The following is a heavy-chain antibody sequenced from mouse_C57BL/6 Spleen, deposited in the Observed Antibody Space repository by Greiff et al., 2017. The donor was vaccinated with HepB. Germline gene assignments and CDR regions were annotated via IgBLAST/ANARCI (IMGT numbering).Heavy chain of an antibody. J-gene: IGHJ3*01. Sequence: QVQLQQSGAELVKPGASVKISCKASGYAFSSYWMNWVKQRPGKGLEWIGQIYPGDGDTNYNGKFKGKATLTADKSSSTAYMQLSSLTSEDSAVYFCARGKVDYGSSYIAYWGQGTLVTVSA. CDR3: ARGKVDYGSSYIAY. CDR1: GYAFSSYW. D-gene: IGHD1-1*01. CDR2: IYPGDGDT. V-gene: IGHV1-80*01.